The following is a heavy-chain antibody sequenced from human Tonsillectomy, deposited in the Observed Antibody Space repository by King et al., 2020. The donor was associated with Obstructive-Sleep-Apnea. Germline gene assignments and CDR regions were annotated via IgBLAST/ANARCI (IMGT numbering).Heavy chain of an antibody. V-gene: IGHV3-30*04. J-gene: IGHJ3*02. CDR2: IFDDGSNK. Sequence: VQLVESGGGVVQPGRSLRLSCAASGFTFSTYAMHWVRQAPGKGLAWVAVIFDDGSNKDYADSVKGRFTISRDNSENTLYLQMSNLRVEDTAIYSCAREYYGSGTDAFDMWGQGIMVTVSS. CDR3: AREYYGSGTDAFDM. CDR1: GFTFSTYA. D-gene: IGHD3-10*01.